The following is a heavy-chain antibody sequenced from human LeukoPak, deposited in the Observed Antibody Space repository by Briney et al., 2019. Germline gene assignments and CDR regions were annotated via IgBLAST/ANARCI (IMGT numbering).Heavy chain of an antibody. CDR2: ISYDGSNN. J-gene: IGHJ5*02. CDR1: GFTFSSYG. V-gene: IGHV3-30*18. CDR3: AKAVTNWFDP. Sequence: GRSLRLSCAASGFTFSSYGMHWVRQAPGKGLEWVAVISYDGSNNYYADSVKGRFTISRDSSKNTLYLQMNSLRAEDTAVYYCAKAVTNWFDPWGQGTLVTVSS.